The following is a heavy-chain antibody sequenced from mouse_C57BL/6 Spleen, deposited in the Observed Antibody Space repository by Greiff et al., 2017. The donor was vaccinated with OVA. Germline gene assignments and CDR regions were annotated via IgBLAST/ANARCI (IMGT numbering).Heavy chain of an antibody. CDR1: GYTFTDYY. D-gene: IGHD2-4*01. Sequence: QVQLQQSGAELVRPGASVKLSCKASGYTFTDYYINWVKQRPGQGLEWIARIYPGSGNTYYNEKFKGKATLTAEKSSSTAYMQLSSLTSEDSAVYFCARNYYDYGYYYAMDYWGQGTSVTVSS. V-gene: IGHV1-76*01. CDR3: ARNYYDYGYYYAMDY. J-gene: IGHJ4*01. CDR2: IYPGSGNT.